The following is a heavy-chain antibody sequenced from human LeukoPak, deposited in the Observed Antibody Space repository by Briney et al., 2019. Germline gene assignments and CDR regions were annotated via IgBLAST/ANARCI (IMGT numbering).Heavy chain of an antibody. CDR2: INPNSGGT. V-gene: IGHV1-2*06. J-gene: IGHJ4*02. D-gene: IGHD6-6*01. CDR3: ARSSSSGVWVDY. CDR1: GYTFTGYY. Sequence: ASVKVSCKASGYTFTGYYMHWVRQAPGQGLGWMGRINPNSGGTNYAQKFQGRVTMTRDTSISTAYMELSRLRSDDTAVYYCARSSSSGVWVDYWGQGTLVTVSS.